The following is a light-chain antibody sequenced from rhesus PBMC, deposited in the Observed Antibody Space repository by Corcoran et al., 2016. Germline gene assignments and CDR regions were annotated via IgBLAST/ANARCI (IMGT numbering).Light chain of an antibody. CDR3: CSYAVSFSCYI. CDR2: EVT. Sequence: HAVLTQPPSVSGSPGPSVTISCTGTSRDIGGYNFVPWYQKHPDTAPKLLIYEVTNRPSGVSDRFSASKSGNTASLTISGLQSQDEADYHCCSYAVSFSCYIFGSGTRLTVL. V-gene: IGLV2-32*01. CDR1: SRDIGGYNF. J-gene: IGLJ1*01.